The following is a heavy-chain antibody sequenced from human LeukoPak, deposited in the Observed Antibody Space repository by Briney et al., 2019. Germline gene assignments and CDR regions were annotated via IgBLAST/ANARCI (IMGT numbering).Heavy chain of an antibody. CDR3: ARDNRGAGEPHDSFDV. CDR1: GFTFDDYG. Sequence: GGSLRLSCSASGFTFDDYGMSWVRQAPGKGLEWVSGINWNGGSTGYADSVKGRSTISRDISNNTLYLQMDSLRAEDTAMYYCARDNRGAGEPHDSFDVWGQGTMVTVSS. J-gene: IGHJ3*01. V-gene: IGHV3-20*04. D-gene: IGHD7-27*01. CDR2: INWNGGST.